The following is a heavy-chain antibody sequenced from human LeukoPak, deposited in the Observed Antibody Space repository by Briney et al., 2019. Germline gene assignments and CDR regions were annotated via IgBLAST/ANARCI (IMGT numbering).Heavy chain of an antibody. CDR2: ISSNGGST. Sequence: GGSLRLSCAASGFTFSSYAMHWVRQAPGKGLEYVSAISSNGGSTYCANSVKGRFTISRDNSKNTLYLQMGSLRAEDMAVYYCARNYYAPDYYYMDVWGKGTTVTISS. V-gene: IGHV3-64*01. J-gene: IGHJ6*03. D-gene: IGHD1-26*01. CDR1: GFTFSSYA. CDR3: ARNYYAPDYYYMDV.